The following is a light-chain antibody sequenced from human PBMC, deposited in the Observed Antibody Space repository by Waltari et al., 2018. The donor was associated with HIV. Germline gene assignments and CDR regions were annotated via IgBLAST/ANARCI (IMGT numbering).Light chain of an antibody. V-gene: IGLV1-44*01. Sequence: QSVLTRPPSASGTPGQRVTISCSGSSSNIEINTVSWDQQFPGTAPQLLIYSNNPRPAGVPDRFCGSKSGTSAARAIRGLQSGDEAEYYCATWDDSLNGPVFGGGTKRTVL. CDR1: SSNIEINT. CDR2: SNN. J-gene: IGLJ3*02. CDR3: ATWDDSLNGPV.